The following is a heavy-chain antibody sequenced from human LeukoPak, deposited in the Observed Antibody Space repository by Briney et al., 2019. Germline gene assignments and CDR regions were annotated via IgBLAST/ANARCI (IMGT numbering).Heavy chain of an antibody. V-gene: IGHV3-30-3*01. CDR1: GFTFSSYA. CDR2: ISYDGSNK. CDR3: ARGDYYGSGTYYYYGMDV. J-gene: IGHJ6*02. Sequence: PGGSLRFSCAASGFTFSSYAMHWVRQAPGKGLEWVAVISYDGSNKYYADSVEGRFTISRDNSKNTLYLQMNSLRAEDTAVYYCARGDYYGSGTYYYYGMDVGGQGTTVTVSS. D-gene: IGHD3-10*01.